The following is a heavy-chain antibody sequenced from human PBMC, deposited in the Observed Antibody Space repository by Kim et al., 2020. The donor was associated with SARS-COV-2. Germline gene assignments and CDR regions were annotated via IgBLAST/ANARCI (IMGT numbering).Heavy chain of an antibody. CDR3: ARGDYCPRGVCQSHGMDV. D-gene: IGHD2-8*02. CDR2: ISSSSSYI. CDR1: GFTFSIYS. V-gene: IGHV3-21*01. Sequence: GGSLRLSCTASGFTFSIYSMNWVRQAPGKGLEWVSSISSSSSYIKYVDSVKGRFTISRDNAKNSLYLQMNSLGAEDTAVFYCARGDYCPRGVCQSHGMDVWGQGTTVTVSS. J-gene: IGHJ6*02.